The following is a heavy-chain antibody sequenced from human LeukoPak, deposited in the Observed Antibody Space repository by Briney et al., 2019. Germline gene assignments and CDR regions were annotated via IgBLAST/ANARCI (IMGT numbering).Heavy chain of an antibody. D-gene: IGHD6-19*01. CDR3: ARSSSGWHY. CDR2: IKQDGSEK. Sequence: GGSLRLSCAASGFTFSSYGMSWVRQAPGKGLEWVANIKQDGSEKYYVDSVKGRFTISRDNAKNSLYLQMNSLRAEDTAVYYCARSSSGWHYWGQGTLVTVSS. J-gene: IGHJ4*02. CDR1: GFTFSSYG. V-gene: IGHV3-7*01.